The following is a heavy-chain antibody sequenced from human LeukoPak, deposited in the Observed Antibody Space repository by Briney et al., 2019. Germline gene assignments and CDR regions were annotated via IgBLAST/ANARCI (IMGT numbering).Heavy chain of an antibody. D-gene: IGHD6-6*01. V-gene: IGHV3-30*01. CDR2: ISYDGSNK. CDR1: GFTFSSYA. CDR3: AGIAAPP. J-gene: IGHJ5*02. Sequence: GGSLRLSCAASGFTFSSYAMHWVRQAPGKGLEWVAVISYDGSNKYYADSVKGRFTISRDNSKNTLYLQMNSLRAEDTAVYYCAGIAAPPWGQGTLVTVSS.